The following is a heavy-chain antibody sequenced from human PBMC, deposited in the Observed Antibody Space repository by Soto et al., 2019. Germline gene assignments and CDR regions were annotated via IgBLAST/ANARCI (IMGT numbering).Heavy chain of an antibody. J-gene: IGHJ4*02. CDR2: INPNSGGT. D-gene: IGHD2-2*01. V-gene: IGHV1-2*02. CDR3: ARRAGYCSSTSCYPLDY. CDR1: GYTFTGYY. Sequence: ASVKVSCKASGYTFTGYYMHWVRQAPGQGLEWMGWINPNSGGTNYAQKFQGRVTMTRDTSISTAYMELSRLRSDDTAVYYCARRAGYCSSTSCYPLDYWGQGTLVTVSS.